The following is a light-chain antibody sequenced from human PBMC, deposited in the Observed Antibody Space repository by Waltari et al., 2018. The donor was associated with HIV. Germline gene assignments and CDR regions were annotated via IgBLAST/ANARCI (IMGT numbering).Light chain of an antibody. CDR3: QQYVSSPRWT. V-gene: IGKV3-20*01. CDR2: GAS. Sequence: EIVLTQSPGTLSLSPGERATLSCRASQSISSSYLAWYQHKPGRAPRLLIHGASSRATCIPDRFSGSGSGTDFTLTISRLEPEDFAVYYCQQYVSSPRWTFGQGTKVEIK. J-gene: IGKJ1*01. CDR1: QSISSSY.